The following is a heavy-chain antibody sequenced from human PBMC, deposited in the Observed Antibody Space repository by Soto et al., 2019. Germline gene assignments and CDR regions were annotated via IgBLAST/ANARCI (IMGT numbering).Heavy chain of an antibody. D-gene: IGHD3-16*01. CDR2: IYFSVRT. Sequence: PSETLSLTCTVSGDCVSSGDYYWTWIRQPPGKGLEWVGHIYFSVRTNYIPSLESRVTISLDTSKNQFSLKLTSVTAADTAVYYCARVPIDTYMIYWSDPWGQGTLVTASS. CDR3: ARVPIDTYMIYWSDP. J-gene: IGHJ5*02. CDR1: GDCVSSGDYY. V-gene: IGHV4-61*08.